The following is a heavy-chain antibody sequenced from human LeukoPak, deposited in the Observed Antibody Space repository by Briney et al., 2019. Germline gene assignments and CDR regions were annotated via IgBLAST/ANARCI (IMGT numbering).Heavy chain of an antibody. CDR3: ARFFMGTGYFGY. CDR1: GGSLSYYY. Sequence: SETLSLTCTVSGGSLSYYYWSWIRQPPGKGLEWIGYIYYSGSTNYNPSLKSRVTISVDTSKNLFSLKLSSVTAADTAVYYCARFFMGTGYFGYWGQGTLVTVSS. CDR2: IYYSGST. V-gene: IGHV4-59*01. J-gene: IGHJ4*02. D-gene: IGHD3/OR15-3a*01.